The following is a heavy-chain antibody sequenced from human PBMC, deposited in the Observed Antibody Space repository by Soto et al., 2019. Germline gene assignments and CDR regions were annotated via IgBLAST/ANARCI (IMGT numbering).Heavy chain of an antibody. CDR1: GFTFSSYA. V-gene: IGHV3-23*01. Sequence: HPGGSLRLSCAASGFTFSSYAMSWVRQAPGKGLEWVSAISGSGGSAYYADSVKGRFTISRDNSKNTLYLQMNSLRAEDTAVYYCAKDQKTIAVAVPNWFDPWGQGTLVTVSS. CDR3: AKDQKTIAVAVPNWFDP. D-gene: IGHD6-19*01. CDR2: ISGSGGSA. J-gene: IGHJ5*02.